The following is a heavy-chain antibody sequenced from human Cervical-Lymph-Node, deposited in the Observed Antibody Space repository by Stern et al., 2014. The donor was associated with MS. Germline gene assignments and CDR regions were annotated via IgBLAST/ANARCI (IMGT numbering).Heavy chain of an antibody. CDR1: GYRFTNNW. CDR3: ARRGDGYMGIDY. J-gene: IGHJ4*02. CDR2: IYPGDSET. Sequence: VQLGQSGAEVKQPGESLRISCEVSGYRFTNNWIGWVRQMPGKGLEWSGIIYPGDSETRYSPSFHGPVTILVDRSKTTGQLQWSSLKASDTAIYYCARRGDGYMGIDYWGQGTLVTVSS. V-gene: IGHV5-51*03. D-gene: IGHD5-24*01.